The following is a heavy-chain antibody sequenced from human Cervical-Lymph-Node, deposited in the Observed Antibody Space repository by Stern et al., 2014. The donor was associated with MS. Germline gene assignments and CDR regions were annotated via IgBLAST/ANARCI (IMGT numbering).Heavy chain of an antibody. Sequence: EEHLVESGGGLVQPGRSLRLSCSASQITFDDYGFHWVRQVPGKGLEWVAGIGWNIATKVYADSVKGRFTISRDNARDSLYLQMNNLTPDDTALYYCAKSYSSSWSGWIDSWGQGILVTFSS. CDR2: IGWNIATK. CDR1: QITFDDYG. J-gene: IGHJ5*01. V-gene: IGHV3-9*01. D-gene: IGHD6-13*01. CDR3: AKSYSSSWSGWIDS.